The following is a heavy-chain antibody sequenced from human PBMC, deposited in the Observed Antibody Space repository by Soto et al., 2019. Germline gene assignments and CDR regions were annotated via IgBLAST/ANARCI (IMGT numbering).Heavy chain of an antibody. CDR3: ARHRLNFDSGGDYHHGMDV. CDR2: VHHGGNT. J-gene: IGHJ6*02. V-gene: IGHV4-4*02. CDR1: GVSISSSKW. Sequence: SETLSLTCAVSGVSISSSKWWSWVRQPPGKGLEWIGDVHHGGNTNYSPSLESRVSITIDKSKNFFSLKMWSVTAADTAVYFCARHRLNFDSGGDYHHGMDVWGQGTTVTVSS. D-gene: IGHD3-22*01.